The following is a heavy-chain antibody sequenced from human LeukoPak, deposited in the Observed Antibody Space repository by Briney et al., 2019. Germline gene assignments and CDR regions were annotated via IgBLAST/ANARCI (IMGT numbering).Heavy chain of an antibody. CDR3: ARVLERHFDY. CDR1: GYTFTGYY. D-gene: IGHD1-1*01. Sequence: ASVKVSCKASGYTFTGYYIHWVRQAPGQGLEWMGWINPNSGGTNYAQKFQGRVTMTRDTYISTAYMELSRLRSDDTAVYYCARVLERHFDYWGQGTLVTVSS. J-gene: IGHJ4*02. V-gene: IGHV1-2*02. CDR2: INPNSGGT.